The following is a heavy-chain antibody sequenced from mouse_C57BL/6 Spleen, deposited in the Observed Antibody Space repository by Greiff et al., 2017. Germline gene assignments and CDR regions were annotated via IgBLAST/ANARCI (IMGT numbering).Heavy chain of an antibody. J-gene: IGHJ3*01. CDR3: VREGYWFAY. CDR2: ISSKSNNYAT. Sequence: EVMLVESGGGLVQPKGSLKLSCAASGFSFNTYAMNWVRQAPGKGLEWVARISSKSNNYATYYADSVKDRFTISRDDSESMLYLQMNNLKTEDTAMDYCVREGYWFAYWGQGTLVTVSA. V-gene: IGHV10-1*01. CDR1: GFSFNTYA.